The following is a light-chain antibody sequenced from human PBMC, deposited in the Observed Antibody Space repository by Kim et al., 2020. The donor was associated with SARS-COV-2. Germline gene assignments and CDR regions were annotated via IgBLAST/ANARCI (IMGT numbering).Light chain of an antibody. Sequence: SYELTQPPSVSVSPGQTASITCSGDNLGFKYVCXYQQKPGQSPVMVIHEDTKRPSGIPERFSGSNSGNTATLTISGTQPMDEADYYCQAWDSTTGVFGTG. CDR1: NLGFKY. J-gene: IGLJ1*01. CDR2: EDT. CDR3: QAWDSTTGV. V-gene: IGLV3-1*01.